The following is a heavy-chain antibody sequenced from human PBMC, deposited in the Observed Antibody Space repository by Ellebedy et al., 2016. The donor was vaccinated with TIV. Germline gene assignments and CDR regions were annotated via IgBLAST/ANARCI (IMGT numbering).Heavy chain of an antibody. CDR2: IFSTDEK. D-gene: IGHD2-21*02. Sequence: SGPTLVKPKETLTLTCTVSGFSLANIIMGVSWIRQPPGKALEWLAHIFSTDEKSYSTSLEARLSISKDTAKTQLVLTLASMDPVDTATYYCVRALKYCGGDCTYKFDFWGQGALVTVSS. J-gene: IGHJ4*02. V-gene: IGHV2-26*01. CDR3: VRALKYCGGDCTYKFDF. CDR1: GFSLANIIMG.